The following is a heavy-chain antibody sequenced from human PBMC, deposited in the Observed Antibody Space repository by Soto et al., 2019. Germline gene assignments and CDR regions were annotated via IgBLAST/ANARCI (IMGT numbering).Heavy chain of an antibody. Sequence: QVQLVQSGAEVKKPGSSVKVSCKASVSTFSSYAISWVRQAPGQGLEWMGGIIPIFGTANYAQKFQGRVTITADKSTSTAYMELSSLRSEDTAVYYCASGEPHGGSYYGSLDYWGQGTLVTVSS. D-gene: IGHD1-26*01. CDR2: IIPIFGTA. V-gene: IGHV1-69*06. CDR3: ASGEPHGGSYYGSLDY. CDR1: VSTFSSYA. J-gene: IGHJ4*02.